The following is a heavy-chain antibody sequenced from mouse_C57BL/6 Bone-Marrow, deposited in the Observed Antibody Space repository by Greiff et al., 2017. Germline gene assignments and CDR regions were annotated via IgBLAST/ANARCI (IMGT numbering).Heavy chain of an antibody. J-gene: IGHJ2*01. CDR1: GYSITSGYD. CDR3: ARVNGYYFDY. V-gene: IGHV3-1*01. Sequence: EVQGVESGPGMVKPSQSLSLTCTVTGYSITSGYDWHWIRHFPGNKLEWMGYISYSGSTNYNPSLKSRISITHDTSKNHFFLKLKSVTTEDTATYYCARVNGYYFDYWGQGTTLTVSS. CDR2: ISYSGST. D-gene: IGHD2-2*01.